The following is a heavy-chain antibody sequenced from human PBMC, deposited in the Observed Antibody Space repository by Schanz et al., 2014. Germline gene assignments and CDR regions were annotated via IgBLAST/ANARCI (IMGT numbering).Heavy chain of an antibody. CDR3: AKVAPAATYLDS. CDR2: ISDSGDST. J-gene: IGHJ4*02. Sequence: VQVVESGGALVQPGGSLRLSCAASGFTFSDYYMTWIRQAPGKGLEWVSDISDSGDSTHYADSVKGRFTISRDNAKNSLFLQMNSLSAEDTAVYYCAKVAPAATYLDSWGLGTLVTVSS. V-gene: IGHV3-11*01. D-gene: IGHD2-2*01. CDR1: GFTFSDYY.